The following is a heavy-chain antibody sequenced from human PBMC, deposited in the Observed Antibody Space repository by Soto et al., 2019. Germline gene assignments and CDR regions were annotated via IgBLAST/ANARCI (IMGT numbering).Heavy chain of an antibody. D-gene: IGHD3-9*01. CDR3: ARVDIFSVYGGIDV. V-gene: IGHV4-30-4*01. J-gene: IGHJ4*02. CDR2: IYYSGST. CDR1: GASLRSGHHS. Sequence: PAATLSLPCTVSGASLRSGHHSWSWIHHPPGKGLEWTGYIYYSGSTYYSPSLKSRVTISVETSKTQYSLKLNSVTAADPAVYYCARVDIFSVYGGIDVWGQGTLVTVSS.